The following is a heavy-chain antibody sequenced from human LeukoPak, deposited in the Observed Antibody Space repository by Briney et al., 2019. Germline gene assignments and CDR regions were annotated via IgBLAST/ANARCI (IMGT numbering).Heavy chain of an antibody. CDR2: INSNTGGT. J-gene: IGHJ4*02. Sequence: ASVKVSCKASGYTFTGHYMHWVRPAPGQGLEWMGWINSNTGGTNYAQKFQGRVTMTRDTSISTVYMELSRLRSDDTAVYFCARPDCDSTSCCFDYWGQGTLVTVSS. CDR3: ARPDCDSTSCCFDY. CDR1: GYTFTGHY. D-gene: IGHD2-2*01. V-gene: IGHV1-2*02.